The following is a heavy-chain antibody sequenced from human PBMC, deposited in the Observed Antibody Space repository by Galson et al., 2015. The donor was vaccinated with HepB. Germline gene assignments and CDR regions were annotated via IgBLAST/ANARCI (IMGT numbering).Heavy chain of an antibody. V-gene: IGHV3-30*18. J-gene: IGHJ4*02. CDR2: ITYDGSDK. CDR1: GFIFSNFG. D-gene: IGHD1-26*01. CDR3: TKGKPPIIMGSTTGDFDS. Sequence: SLRLSCAASGFIFSNFGMHWVRQAPGKGLEWVASITYDGSDKYYADSVKGRFTVSRDNSKNTLYLEMNSLRAEDTALYSCTKGKPPIIMGSTTGDFDSWGQGTLVTVSS.